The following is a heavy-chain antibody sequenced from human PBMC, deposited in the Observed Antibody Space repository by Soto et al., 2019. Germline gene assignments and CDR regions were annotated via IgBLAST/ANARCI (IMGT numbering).Heavy chain of an antibody. CDR3: ARVGRYGWDFDH. V-gene: IGHV3-7*01. D-gene: IGHD5-18*01. CDR1: ESSFRSYW. Sequence: PGGSLRLSCAASESSFRSYWMTWVRQAPGKGLEWVALINEDGSQKYYVGSVKGRFIISRDNAKDSVYMQMDSLRAGDTAVYFCARVGRYGWDFDHWGQGTLVTVSS. J-gene: IGHJ4*02. CDR2: INEDGSQK.